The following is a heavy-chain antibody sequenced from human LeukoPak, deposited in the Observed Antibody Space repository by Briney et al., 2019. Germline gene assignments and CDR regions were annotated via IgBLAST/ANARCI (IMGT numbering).Heavy chain of an antibody. Sequence: GGSLRLSCAASGFTFSSYWMSWVRQVPGKGLEWVANIKQDGSEKYYVDSVKGRFTISRDNAKNSLYLQMNSLRAEDTAVYYCARDSFGDALDYWGQGTLVTVSS. D-gene: IGHD4-17*01. V-gene: IGHV3-7*01. CDR1: GFTFSSYW. CDR2: IKQDGSEK. CDR3: ARDSFGDALDY. J-gene: IGHJ4*02.